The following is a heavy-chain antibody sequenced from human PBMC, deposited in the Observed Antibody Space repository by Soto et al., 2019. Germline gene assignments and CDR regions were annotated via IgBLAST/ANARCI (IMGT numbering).Heavy chain of an antibody. CDR1: GGSFSGYY. CDR3: ARGMRTRNYDILTGYYTVRWFDP. D-gene: IGHD3-9*01. J-gene: IGHJ5*02. Sequence: QVQLQQWGAGLLKPSETLSLTCAVYGGSFSGYYWSWIRQPPGKGLEWIGEINHSGSTNYNPSLKSRVTISVDTCKTQLSLKLSSVNAADTAVYYCARGMRTRNYDILTGYYTVRWFDPWGQGTLVTVSS. CDR2: INHSGST. V-gene: IGHV4-34*01.